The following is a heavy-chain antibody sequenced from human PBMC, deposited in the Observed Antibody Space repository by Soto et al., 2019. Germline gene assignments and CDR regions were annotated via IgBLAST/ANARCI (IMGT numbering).Heavy chain of an antibody. J-gene: IGHJ6*03. CDR3: ARVANSFYYYYYYMDV. V-gene: IGHV1-8*01. CDR2: MNPNSGNT. CDR1: GYTFTSYG. Sequence: ASVKVSCKASGYTFTSYGINWMRQATGQGLEWMGWMNPNSGNTGYAQKFQGRVTMTRNTSISTAYMELSSLRSEDTAVYYCARVANSFYYYYYYMDVWGKGTTVTVSS. D-gene: IGHD7-27*01.